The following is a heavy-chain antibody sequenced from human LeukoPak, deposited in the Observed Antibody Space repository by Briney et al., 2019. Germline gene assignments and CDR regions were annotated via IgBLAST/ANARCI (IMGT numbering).Heavy chain of an antibody. V-gene: IGHV3-74*01. CDR3: ASDSPYYGMDV. Sequence: GGSLRLSCAASGFPFSSYCMHWVRQVPGKGLLWVSRINSDGSATIYADSVRGRFTISRDNAKNTLYLQMSGLRVEDTAVYHCASDSPYYGMDVWGQGTTVTVSS. CDR1: GFPFSSYC. CDR2: INSDGSAT. J-gene: IGHJ6*02.